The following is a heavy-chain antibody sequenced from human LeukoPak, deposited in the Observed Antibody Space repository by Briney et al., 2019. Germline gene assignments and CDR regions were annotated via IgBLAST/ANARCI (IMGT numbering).Heavy chain of an antibody. CDR1: DDSISSYY. CDR3: ARHVSVHYSSFDY. J-gene: IGHJ4*02. D-gene: IGHD2-15*01. Sequence: KPSETLSLTCTVSDDSISSYYWSWIRQPPGKGLEWIAYIYYTGSTNYNPSLKSRVIISVDTSKKQFSLNLTSVTAADTAVYYCARHVSVHYSSFDYWGRGTLVTVSS. CDR2: IYYTGST. V-gene: IGHV4-59*08.